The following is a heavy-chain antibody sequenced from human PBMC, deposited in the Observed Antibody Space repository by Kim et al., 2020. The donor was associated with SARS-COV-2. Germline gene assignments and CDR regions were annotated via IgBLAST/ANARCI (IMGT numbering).Heavy chain of an antibody. D-gene: IGHD3-22*01. CDR2: IWYDGSNK. CDR3: ARAVHYDSSGYYSHYYYYYGMDV. V-gene: IGHV3-33*01. J-gene: IGHJ6*02. CDR1: GFTFSSYG. Sequence: GGSLRLSCAASGFTFSSYGMHWVRQAPGKGLEWVAVIWYDGSNKYYADSVKGRFTISRDNSKNTLYLQMNSLRAEDTAVYYCARAVHYDSSGYYSHYYYYYGMDVWGQGTTVTVSS.